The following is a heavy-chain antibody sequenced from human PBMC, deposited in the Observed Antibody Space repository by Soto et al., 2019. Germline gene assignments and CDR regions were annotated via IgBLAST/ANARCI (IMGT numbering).Heavy chain of an antibody. J-gene: IGHJ4*02. CDR1: GFPVSDYY. CDR3: ARGGGGGLFEH. D-gene: IGHD2-21*01. V-gene: IGHV3-11*06. CDR2: ISPKSTYT. Sequence: QVHLVESGGGLVKPGGSLRLSCATSGFPVSDYYMSWIRQAPGKGLEWLSHISPKSTYTNYADSVKGRFTISRDNTKSSLFLQMTSLGVEDTAVYYCARGGGGGLFEHWGQGVLVTVSS.